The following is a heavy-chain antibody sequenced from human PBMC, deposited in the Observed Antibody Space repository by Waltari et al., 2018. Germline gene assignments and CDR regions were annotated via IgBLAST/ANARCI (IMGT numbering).Heavy chain of an antibody. V-gene: IGHV4-59*01. J-gene: IGHJ2*01. CDR3: ARDIVVVPAAMSYWYFDL. CDR2: IYYSVRT. D-gene: IGHD2-2*01. CDR1: GGSISSYY. Sequence: QVQLQESGPGLVKPSETLSLTCTVSGGSISSYYWSWIRQPPGKGLEWSGYIYYSVRTNYNPSLKSRVTISVDTSKNQFSLKLSSVTAADTAVYYCARDIVVVPAAMSYWYFDLWGRGTLVTVSS.